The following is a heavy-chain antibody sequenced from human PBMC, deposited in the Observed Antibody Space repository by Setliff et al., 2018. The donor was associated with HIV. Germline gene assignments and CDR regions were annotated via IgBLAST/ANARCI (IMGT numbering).Heavy chain of an antibody. J-gene: IGHJ6*03. CDR3: TRDGVIKYYYYYYYMDV. CDR2: SRNKANSYTT. V-gene: IGHV3-72*01. D-gene: IGHD3-10*01. CDR1: GFTLSDHY. Sequence: GGSLRLSCAASGFTLSDHYIDWVRQAPGKGLEWVGRSRNKANSYTTEYAASVKGRSTISRDDSKSIAYLQMNSLKTEDTAVYYCTRDGVIKYYYYYYYMDVWGEGTTVTVSS.